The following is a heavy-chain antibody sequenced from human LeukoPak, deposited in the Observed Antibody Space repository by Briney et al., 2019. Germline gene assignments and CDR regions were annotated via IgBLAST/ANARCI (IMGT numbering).Heavy chain of an antibody. D-gene: IGHD3-10*01. CDR1: GGTFSSYA. J-gene: IGHJ4*02. V-gene: IGHV1-69*06. CDR3: XXEPAGRYYYGSGSVDYYFDY. Sequence: ASVKVSCKASGGTFSSYAISWVRQAPGQGLEWMGGIIPIFGTANYAQKFQGRVTITADKSTSTAYMELSSLRSEDTAVYYCXXEPAGRYYYGSGSVDYYFDYWGQGTLVTVSS. CDR2: IIPIFGTA.